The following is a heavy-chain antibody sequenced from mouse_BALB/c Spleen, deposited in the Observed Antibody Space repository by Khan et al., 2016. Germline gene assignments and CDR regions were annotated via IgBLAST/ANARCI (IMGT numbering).Heavy chain of an antibody. J-gene: IGHJ1*01. V-gene: IGHV3-6*02. D-gene: IGHD1-1*02. CDR1: GYSITSGYY. CDR3: ARGGDWYFDV. Sequence: EVQLQESGPGLVKPSPSLSLTCSVTGYSITSGYYWNWIRKFPGNKLEWVGNISYDGTNNNNPSLQTHISIPRDTSQNQCGLKLKSVTTEDTATYYCARGGDWYFDVGGAGTTVTVAS. CDR2: ISYDGTN.